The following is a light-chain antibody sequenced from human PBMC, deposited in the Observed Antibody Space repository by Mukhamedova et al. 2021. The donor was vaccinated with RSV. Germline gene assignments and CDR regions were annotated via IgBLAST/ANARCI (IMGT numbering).Light chain of an antibody. V-gene: IGKV4-1*01. CDR2: WAS. J-gene: IGKJ3*01. CDR1: QSVLYSSNNKNY. CDR3: QQYYSTPFT. Sequence: INCKSSQSVLYSSNNKNYLAWYQQKPGQPPKLLIYWASTRESGVPDRFSGSGSGTDFTLTISSLQAEDVAVYYCQQYYSTPFTFGPGTKVDI.